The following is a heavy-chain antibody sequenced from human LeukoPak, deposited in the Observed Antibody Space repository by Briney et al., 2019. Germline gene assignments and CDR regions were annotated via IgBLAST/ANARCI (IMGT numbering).Heavy chain of an antibody. Sequence: SETLSLTCAVYGGSFSGYYWSWLRQPPGKGLEWIGEINHSGSTNYNPSLKSRVTISVDTSKNQFSLKLSSVTAADTAVYYCASSSRVVVVAATRYYYYYMDVWGKGTTVTVSS. CDR2: INHSGST. CDR3: ASSSRVVVVAATRYYYYYMDV. V-gene: IGHV4-34*01. D-gene: IGHD2-15*01. J-gene: IGHJ6*03. CDR1: GGSFSGYY.